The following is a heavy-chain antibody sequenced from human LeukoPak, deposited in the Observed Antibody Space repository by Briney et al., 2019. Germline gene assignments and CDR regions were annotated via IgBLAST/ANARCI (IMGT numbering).Heavy chain of an antibody. CDR3: ARDKGYTFDM. D-gene: IGHD2-2*02. CDR1: GFTFSRYW. J-gene: IGHJ3*02. V-gene: IGHV3-74*01. CDR2: VLSDGSST. Sequence: GGSLRLSCAASGFTFSRYWMHWVRQAPGKGLVWLSVVLSDGSSTTYADSVKGRFTISRDNGKDTLYLQMSSLRVEDTAVYYCARDKGYTFDMWGQGTMVTVSS.